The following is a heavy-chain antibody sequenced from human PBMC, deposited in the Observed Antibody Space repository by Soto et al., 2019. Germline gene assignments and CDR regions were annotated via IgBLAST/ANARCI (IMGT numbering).Heavy chain of an antibody. CDR3: ARSAGSYPLHS. V-gene: IGHV4-4*02. CDR1: GDSVSSPYY. J-gene: IGHJ4*02. D-gene: IGHD3-10*01. Sequence: QVQLQESGPGLVKPSGTLSLTCAVSGDSVSSPYYWCWVRQPPGKGLEWIGEVFHTGTTSYNPSLRSRVTISMDKSINQFSLDLSSVTAADTAVYYCARSAGSYPLHSWGPGTLVIVSS. CDR2: VFHTGTT.